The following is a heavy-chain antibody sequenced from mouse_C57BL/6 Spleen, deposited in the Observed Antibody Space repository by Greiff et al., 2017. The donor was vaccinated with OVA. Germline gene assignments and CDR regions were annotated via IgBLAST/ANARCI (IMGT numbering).Heavy chain of an antibody. J-gene: IGHJ3*01. CDR1: GYSFTSYY. CDR3: ARRGGYDYDEAWFAY. CDR2: IYPGSGNT. Sequence: QVQLKQSGPELVKPGASVKISCKASGYSFTSYYIHWVKQRPGQGLEWIGWIYPGSGNTKYNEKFKGKATLTADTSSSTAYMQLSSLTSEDSAVYYCARRGGYDYDEAWFAYWGQGTLVTVSA. D-gene: IGHD2-4*01. V-gene: IGHV1-66*01.